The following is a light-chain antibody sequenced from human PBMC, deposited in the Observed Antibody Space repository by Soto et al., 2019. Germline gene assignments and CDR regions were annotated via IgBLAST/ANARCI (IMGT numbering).Light chain of an antibody. V-gene: IGKV3-15*01. CDR2: GAS. CDR1: QSVSSD. Sequence: VVTQSPATLSVFPGETATLSCRASQSVSSDLAWYQQRPGQAPRLLLYGASTRATGIPARFRGRGSGTEFRLTISSLQSDDFATYYCQQYNTWHPKMAFGRGTKVEIK. J-gene: IGKJ1*01. CDR3: QQYNTWHPKMA.